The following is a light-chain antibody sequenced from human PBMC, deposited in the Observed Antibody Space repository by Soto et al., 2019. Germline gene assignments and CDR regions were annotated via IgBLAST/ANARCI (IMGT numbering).Light chain of an antibody. CDR2: GAS. Sequence: EIVMTQSPATLSVSPGERATLSCRASQSVSSNLAWYQQKAGQAPRLLIYGASTRATGIPARFSGSGSGTEFTLTISSLQSEDFAVYYCQQYNNWPPYTVGQGTKLEIK. CDR3: QQYNNWPPYT. CDR1: QSVSSN. J-gene: IGKJ2*01. V-gene: IGKV3-15*01.